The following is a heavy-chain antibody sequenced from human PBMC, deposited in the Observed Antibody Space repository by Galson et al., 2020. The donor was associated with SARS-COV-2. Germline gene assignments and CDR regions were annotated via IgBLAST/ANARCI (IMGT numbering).Heavy chain of an antibody. D-gene: IGHD3-16*01. CDR2: VYYTGST. CDR1: GASVSNTIYS. Sequence: SETLSLTCSVSGASVSNTIYSWGWIRQPPGKGLEWIGTVYYTGSTDHNPSLEGCITMSVDTSKNQFSMSLSSVTASDTATYYCAKHSGLVYLGEVQPYPFDLWGRGTMVTVSS. V-gene: IGHV4-39*01. CDR3: AKHSGLVYLGEVQPYPFDL. J-gene: IGHJ3*01.